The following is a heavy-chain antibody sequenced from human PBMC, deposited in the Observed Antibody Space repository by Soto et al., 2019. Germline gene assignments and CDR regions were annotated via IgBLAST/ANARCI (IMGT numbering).Heavy chain of an antibody. J-gene: IGHJ6*02. V-gene: IGHV3-30*18. CDR2: ISYDGSNK. Sequence: QVQLVESGGGLVQPGRSLRLSCAASGFTFSSYGMHWVRQAPGKGLEWVAVISYDGSNKYYADSVKGRFTISRDNSKNTLNLQMNSRRAEDTAVYYCAKDTVKGSGYDWLDVWGQGTTVTVSS. D-gene: IGHD5-12*01. CDR3: AKDTVKGSGYDWLDV. CDR1: GFTFSSYG.